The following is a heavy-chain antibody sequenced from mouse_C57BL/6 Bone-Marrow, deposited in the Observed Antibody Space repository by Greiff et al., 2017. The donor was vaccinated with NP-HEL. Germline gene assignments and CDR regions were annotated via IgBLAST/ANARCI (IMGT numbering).Heavy chain of an antibody. CDR2: ISSGSSTI. CDR1: GFTFSDYG. J-gene: IGHJ4*01. D-gene: IGHD2-4*01. CDR3: AIEDYEDYAMDY. V-gene: IGHV5-17*01. Sequence: EVQVVESGGGLVKPGGSLKLSCAASGFTFSDYGMHWVRQAPEKGLEWVAYISSGSSTIYYADTVKGRFTISRDNAKNTLFLQMTSLRSEDTAMYYCAIEDYEDYAMDYWGQGTSVTVSS.